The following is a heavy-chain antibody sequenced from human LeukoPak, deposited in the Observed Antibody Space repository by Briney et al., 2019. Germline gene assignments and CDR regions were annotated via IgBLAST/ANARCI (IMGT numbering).Heavy chain of an antibody. J-gene: IGHJ4*02. D-gene: IGHD3-10*01. CDR1: GASFDHYF. CDR2: VNSSGST. V-gene: IGHV4-59*01. Sequence: SETLSLTCTVSGASFDHYFWSWIRQPPGKGLEWIGYVNSSGSTDYNPSLKSRLTISVDTSKNQFSLKLSSVTAADTAIYYCATHRRSHGSEYWGQGTLVTVSS. CDR3: ATHRRSHGSEY.